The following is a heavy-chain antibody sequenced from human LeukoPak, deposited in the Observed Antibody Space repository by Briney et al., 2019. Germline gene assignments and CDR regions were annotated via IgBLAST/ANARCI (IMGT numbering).Heavy chain of an antibody. J-gene: IGHJ4*02. CDR1: GFTFSNAW. V-gene: IGHV3-15*01. Sequence: GGSLRLSCAASGFTFSNAWRSWVRQAPGKGLEWVGRIKSKTDGRTTDYAAPVKGRFTISRDDSKNTLYLQMNSLKTEDTAVYYCTTGSDEGRGSVYYFDYWGQGTLVTVSS. D-gene: IGHD3-16*01. CDR2: IKSKTDGRTT. CDR3: TTGSDEGRGSVYYFDY.